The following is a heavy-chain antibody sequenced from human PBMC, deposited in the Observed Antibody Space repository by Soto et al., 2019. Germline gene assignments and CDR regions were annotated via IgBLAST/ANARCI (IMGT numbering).Heavy chain of an antibody. D-gene: IGHD5-18*01. Sequence: SETQSLTCAVYGGSFSGYYWSWIRQPPGKGLEWIGEINHSGSTNYNPSLKSRVTISVDTSKNQFSLKLRSVTAADTAVYYCACLERGYNYGPSDYWGQGTLVTVSS. J-gene: IGHJ4*02. CDR1: GGSFSGYY. V-gene: IGHV4-34*01. CDR3: ACLERGYNYGPSDY. CDR2: INHSGST.